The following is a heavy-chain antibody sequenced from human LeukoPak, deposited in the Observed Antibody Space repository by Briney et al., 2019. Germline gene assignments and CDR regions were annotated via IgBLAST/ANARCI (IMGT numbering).Heavy chain of an antibody. CDR2: INPSGGGT. J-gene: IGHJ4*02. V-gene: IGHV1-46*01. D-gene: IGHD3-10*01. CDR3: ARGKWFGELNESGFDY. CDR1: GYTFTSYY. Sequence: GASLKVSCKASGYTFTSYYMHWVRQAPEQGLEWMGIINPSGGGTSYAQKFQGRVTMTRDTSTSTVYMELSSLRSEDTAVYYCARGKWFGELNESGFDYWGQGTLVTLSS.